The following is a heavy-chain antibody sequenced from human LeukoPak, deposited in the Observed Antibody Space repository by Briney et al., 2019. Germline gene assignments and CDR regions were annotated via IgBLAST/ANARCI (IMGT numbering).Heavy chain of an antibody. CDR2: IKPDGTEK. D-gene: IGHD3-9*01. V-gene: IGHV3-7*01. CDR3: ARDWYDNSDAFDI. CDR1: GFTFSRYW. J-gene: IGHJ3*02. Sequence: GGSLRLSCAASGFTFSRYWISWVRQAPGKGLEWVANIKPDGTEKNYVDSVKGRFTISRDNAKNSLFLQMNSLRAEDTAVYYCARDWYDNSDAFDIWGQGTMVTVSS.